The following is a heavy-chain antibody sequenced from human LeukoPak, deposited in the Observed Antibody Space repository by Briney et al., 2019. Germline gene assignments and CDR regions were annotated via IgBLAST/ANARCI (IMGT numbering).Heavy chain of an antibody. CDR3: ARDGSGVWFDY. V-gene: IGHV1-8*03. CDR1: GYTFTSYD. CDR2: MNPNSGNT. J-gene: IGHJ4*02. D-gene: IGHD3-10*01. Sequence: ASVEVSCKASGYTFTSYDINWVRQATGQGLEWMGWMNPNSGNTGYAQKFQGRVTITRNTSISTAYMELSSLRSEDTTVYYCARDGSGVWFDYWGQGTLVTVSS.